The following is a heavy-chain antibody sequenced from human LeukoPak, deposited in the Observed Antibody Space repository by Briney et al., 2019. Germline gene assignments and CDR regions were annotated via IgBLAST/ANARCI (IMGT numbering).Heavy chain of an antibody. CDR2: IIPIFGP. CDR3: ARRDIYDYGEGY. Sequence: SVKVSCKASGGTFSTFPISWVRQAPGQGLEWIGGIIPIFGPNYAQKLQGRVTMTTDTSTSTAYMELRSLGSDDTAMYYCARRDIYDYGEGYWGQGTLVTVSS. CDR1: GGTFSTFP. J-gene: IGHJ4*02. D-gene: IGHD3-16*01. V-gene: IGHV1-69*05.